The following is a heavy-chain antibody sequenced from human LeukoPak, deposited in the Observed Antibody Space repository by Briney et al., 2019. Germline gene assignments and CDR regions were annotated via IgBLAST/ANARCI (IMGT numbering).Heavy chain of an antibody. CDR1: GGTFSSYA. D-gene: IGHD2-15*01. CDR2: ISAYNGNT. V-gene: IGHV1-18*01. J-gene: IGHJ4*02. CDR3: ARMPVGLGSPTESYYFDY. Sequence: ASVKVSCKASGGTFSSYAISWVRQAPGQGLEWMGWISAYNGNTNYAQKLQGRVTMTTDTSTSTAYMELRSLRSDDTAVYYCARMPVGLGSPTESYYFDYWGQGTLVTVSS.